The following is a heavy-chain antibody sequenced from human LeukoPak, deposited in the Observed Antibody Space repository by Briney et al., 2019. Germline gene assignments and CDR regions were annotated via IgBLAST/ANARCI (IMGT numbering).Heavy chain of an antibody. CDR3: ARDGDDIVVVPAAKYNWFDP. CDR2: IYTSGST. Sequence: SETLSLTCTVSGGSISSSSYYWGWIRQPPGKGLEWIGRIYTSGSTNYNPSLKSRVTMSVDTSKNQFSLKLSSVTAADTAVYYCARDGDDIVVVPAAKYNWFDPWGQGTLVTVSS. CDR1: GGSISSSSYY. J-gene: IGHJ5*02. V-gene: IGHV4-39*07. D-gene: IGHD2-2*01.